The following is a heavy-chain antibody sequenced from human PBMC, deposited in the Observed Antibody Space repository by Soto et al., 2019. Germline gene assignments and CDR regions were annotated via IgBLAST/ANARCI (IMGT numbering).Heavy chain of an antibody. CDR2: IYWDDDK. J-gene: IGHJ1*01. D-gene: IGHD6-13*01. CDR3: AHRQYSSSWYREGYFQH. Sequence: QITLKESGPTLVKPTQTLTLTCTFSGLSLSTSGVGVGWIRQPPGKALEWLALIYWDDDKRYSPSLKSRLTITKDTSKNQVVLTMTNMDPVDTATYYCAHRQYSSSWYREGYFQHWGQGTLVTVSS. V-gene: IGHV2-5*02. CDR1: GLSLSTSGVG.